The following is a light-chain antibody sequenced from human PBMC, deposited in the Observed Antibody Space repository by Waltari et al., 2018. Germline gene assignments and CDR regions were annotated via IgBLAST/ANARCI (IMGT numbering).Light chain of an antibody. CDR3: QTGGHGTWV. CDR2: VNSDGSH. V-gene: IGLV4-69*01. J-gene: IGLJ3*02. Sequence: QLVLTQSPSASASLGASVKLTCTLSSGHSSNIIAWLQQQPEKGPRYLMKVNSDGSHSKGDGVPDRFSGSSSGADRYLTISSLQSEDEADYYCQTGGHGTWVFGGGTKLTVL. CDR1: SGHSSNI.